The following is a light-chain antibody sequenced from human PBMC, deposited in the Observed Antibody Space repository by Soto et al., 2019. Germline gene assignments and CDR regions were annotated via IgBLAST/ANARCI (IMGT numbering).Light chain of an antibody. Sequence: QSVLTQPPSASGTPGQRVTISCSGSSSNIGSNTVNWYQQLPGTAPKLLIYSNNQRPSGVPDRFSGSKSGTPASLAISGLQSEDEANYYCEAWDDSLNGPVFGTGTKLTVL. CDR2: SNN. J-gene: IGLJ1*01. CDR3: EAWDDSLNGPV. V-gene: IGLV1-44*01. CDR1: SSNIGSNT.